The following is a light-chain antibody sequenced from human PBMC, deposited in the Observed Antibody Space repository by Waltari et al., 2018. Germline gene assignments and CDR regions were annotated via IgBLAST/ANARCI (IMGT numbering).Light chain of an antibody. CDR2: AAS. V-gene: IGKV3-20*01. J-gene: IGKJ1*01. Sequence: EIVLTQSPDPLSLSPRERSPLPCKSSQTIRSRDVAWYQQKPGQAPRLLLYAASRRAIGIPDRFSGTGSGPDFTLTISRLEPEDSAVYFCQQYRDSLWTFGQGTKVEIK. CDR3: QQYRDSLWT. CDR1: QTIRSRD.